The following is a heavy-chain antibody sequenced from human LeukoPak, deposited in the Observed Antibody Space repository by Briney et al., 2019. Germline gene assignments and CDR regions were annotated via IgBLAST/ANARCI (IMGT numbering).Heavy chain of an antibody. V-gene: IGHV3-21*01. J-gene: IGHJ4*02. CDR1: GFNFSSYS. CDR2: IRSSSGYI. D-gene: IGHD2-15*01. CDR3: VKDFGGYCSGGSCYSGWSDY. Sequence: GGSLRLSCAASGFNFSSYSMNWVRQAPGKGLEWVSYIRSSSGYIYYADSVKGRFTISRDNAKNSLYLQMNSLRAEDTAVYYCVKDFGGYCSGGSCYSGWSDYWGQGTLVTGSS.